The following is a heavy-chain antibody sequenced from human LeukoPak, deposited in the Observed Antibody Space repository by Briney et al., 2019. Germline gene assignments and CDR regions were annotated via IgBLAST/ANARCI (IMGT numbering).Heavy chain of an antibody. Sequence: SVKVSCKASGGTFSSYAISWVRQAPGQGLEWMGGIIPIFGTANYAQKFQGRVTITADKSTSTAYMELSSLRSEDTAVYYCARISGIAAAGPPHYYMDVWGKGTTVTVSS. V-gene: IGHV1-69*06. CDR1: GGTFSSYA. CDR3: ARISGIAAAGPPHYYMDV. J-gene: IGHJ6*03. CDR2: IIPIFGTA. D-gene: IGHD6-13*01.